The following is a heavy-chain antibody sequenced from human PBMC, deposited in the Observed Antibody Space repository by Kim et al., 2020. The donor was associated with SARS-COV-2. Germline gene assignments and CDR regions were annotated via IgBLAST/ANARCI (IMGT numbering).Heavy chain of an antibody. Sequence: SAQKFKGRVTMTRDTSISTAYMELSRLRSDDTAVYFCTRDRHWSGDYKFDYWGQGTLVTVSS. D-gene: IGHD3-3*01. CDR3: TRDRHWSGDYKFDY. J-gene: IGHJ4*02. V-gene: IGHV1-2*02.